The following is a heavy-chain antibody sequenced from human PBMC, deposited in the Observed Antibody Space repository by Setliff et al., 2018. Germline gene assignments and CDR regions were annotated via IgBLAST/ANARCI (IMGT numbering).Heavy chain of an antibody. J-gene: IGHJ3*02. CDR2: ISPYNGYI. D-gene: IGHD2-2*01. CDR1: GYTFSTYG. CDR3: TRDTNIVVVPPHRTAFDI. V-gene: IGHV1-18*01. Sequence: ASVKVSCKASGYTFSTYGIAWVRQAPGQGLEWMGWISPYNGYIIYAHKFQGRVTMTTDTSTGTADMELRNPRSDDTAVYYCTRDTNIVVVPPHRTAFDIWGQGTMVTVS.